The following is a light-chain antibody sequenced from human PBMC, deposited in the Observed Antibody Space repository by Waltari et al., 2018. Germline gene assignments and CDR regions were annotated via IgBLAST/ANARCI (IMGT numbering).Light chain of an antibody. J-gene: IGLJ1*01. Sequence: HSVLTQLPSAAGTPGQRVTISCSGSSSTIGTHHVSWYQQFPGRAPRLLIYDDNQRPSGVPSRFSVSKSGTSASLVISGLRSDDEANYYCAAWDDSPSGYVFGTGTEVTVL. CDR2: DDN. CDR1: SSTIGTHH. V-gene: IGLV1-47*01. CDR3: AAWDDSPSGYV.